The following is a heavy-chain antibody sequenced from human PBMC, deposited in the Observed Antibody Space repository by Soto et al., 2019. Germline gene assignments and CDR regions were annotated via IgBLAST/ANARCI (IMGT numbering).Heavy chain of an antibody. V-gene: IGHV4-30-4*01. D-gene: IGHD3-3*01. CDR2: IHLSGTS. J-gene: IGHJ4*02. CDR1: GDSISRGDYF. Sequence: QVQLQESGPGLVKPSQTLSLTCTVSGDSISRGDYFWTWIRQPPGKRLEWIGYIHLSGTSFYNPSLKSRLTISVDKSKNQLSLELSSVTAADTAVYYCARTTYYDFWRINDWGQGTLVTFAS. CDR3: ARTTYYDFWRIND.